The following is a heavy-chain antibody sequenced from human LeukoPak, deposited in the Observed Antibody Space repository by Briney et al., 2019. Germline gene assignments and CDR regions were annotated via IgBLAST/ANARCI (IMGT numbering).Heavy chain of an antibody. J-gene: IGHJ4*02. Sequence: PGGSLRLSCAASGITVSSNYMSWVRQAPGKGLEWVSVIYSGGSTYYADSVKGRFTISRDNSKNTLYLQMNSLRAEDTAVYYCARVKEGFSDYWGQGTLVTVSS. CDR3: ARVKEGFSDY. CDR2: IYSGGST. V-gene: IGHV3-53*01. D-gene: IGHD2-15*01. CDR1: GITVSSNY.